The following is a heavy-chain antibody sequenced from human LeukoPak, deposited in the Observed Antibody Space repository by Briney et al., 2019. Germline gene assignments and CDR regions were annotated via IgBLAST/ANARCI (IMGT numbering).Heavy chain of an antibody. D-gene: IGHD6-19*01. CDR3: ARGSPSSSGWYGDY. CDR2: INPNSGGT. Sequence: GASVKVSCKASGYTFTGYYMHWVRQAPGQGLESMGWINPNSGGTNYAQKFQGRVTMTRDTSISTAYMELSRLRSDDTAVYFCARGSPSSSGWYGDYWGQGTLVTVSS. V-gene: IGHV1-2*02. CDR1: GYTFTGYY. J-gene: IGHJ4*02.